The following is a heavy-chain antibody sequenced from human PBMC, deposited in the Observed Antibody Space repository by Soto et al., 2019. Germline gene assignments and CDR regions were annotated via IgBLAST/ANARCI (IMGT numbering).Heavy chain of an antibody. J-gene: IGHJ4*02. CDR3: ARGVTLVRGVIHTPYFDY. CDR2: LYYSGNT. Sequence: QVQLQESGPGLVKPSQTLSLTCTVSGGSISSGGYYWSWIRQHPGKGLEWLGYLYYSGNTYDNPSLKSRVNISVDTSKNQFSLKLSSVTAADTAVYYCARGVTLVRGVIHTPYFDYWGQGDLVAVSS. V-gene: IGHV4-31*03. CDR1: GGSISSGGYY. D-gene: IGHD3-10*01.